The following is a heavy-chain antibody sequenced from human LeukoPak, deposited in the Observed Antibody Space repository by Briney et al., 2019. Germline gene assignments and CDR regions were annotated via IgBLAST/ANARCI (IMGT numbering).Heavy chain of an antibody. Sequence: PGGSLRLSCAASGFTFSSYSMNWVRQAPGKGLERVSVLYSGGSTYYPDSVKGRFTISRDNSQNTLYLQMDSLRAEDTAVYYCARLYDSSAYGAFDIWGQGTMVTVSS. D-gene: IGHD3-22*01. CDR2: LYSGGST. V-gene: IGHV3-66*02. J-gene: IGHJ3*02. CDR3: ARLYDSSAYGAFDI. CDR1: GFTFSSYS.